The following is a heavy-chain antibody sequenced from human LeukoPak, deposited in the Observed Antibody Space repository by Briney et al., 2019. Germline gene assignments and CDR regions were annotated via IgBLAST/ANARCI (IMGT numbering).Heavy chain of an antibody. V-gene: IGHV4-4*07. Sequence: SETLSLTCTVSGGSISSYYWSWIRQPAGKGLEWLGRIYTTGSTNYNPSLKSRVTMSVDTSKNQFSLKLRSVTAADTAVYYCATGESRPGTFDIWGQGTMVTVSS. CDR3: ATGESRPGTFDI. D-gene: IGHD1-14*01. CDR1: GGSISSYY. CDR2: IYTTGST. J-gene: IGHJ3*02.